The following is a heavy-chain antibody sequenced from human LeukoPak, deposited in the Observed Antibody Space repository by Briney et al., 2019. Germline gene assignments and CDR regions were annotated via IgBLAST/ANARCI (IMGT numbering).Heavy chain of an antibody. J-gene: IGHJ4*02. CDR2: IKSKTDGGTT. CDR3: TTETFYGDYDY. CDR1: GFTFSSYA. V-gene: IGHV3-15*01. D-gene: IGHD4-17*01. Sequence: PGGSLRLSCAASGFTFSSYAMSWVRQAPGKGLEWVGRIKSKTDGGTTDYAAPVKGRFTISRDDSKNTLYLQMNSLKTEDTAVYYCTTETFYGDYDYWGQGTLVTVSS.